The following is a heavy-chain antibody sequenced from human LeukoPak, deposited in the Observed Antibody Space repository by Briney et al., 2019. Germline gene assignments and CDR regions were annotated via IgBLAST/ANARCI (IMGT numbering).Heavy chain of an antibody. Sequence: GGSLRLSCAASGFTFSTYNIHWVRQAPGKGLEWVAVISYDGRNKYYADSVKGRFTISRDNSKNTLYLQMNSLRAEDTAVYYCARGSAVTANNFDFWGQGTLVTVSS. J-gene: IGHJ4*02. CDR2: ISYDGRNK. D-gene: IGHD4-11*01. CDR1: GFTFSTYN. CDR3: ARGSAVTANNFDF. V-gene: IGHV3-30*03.